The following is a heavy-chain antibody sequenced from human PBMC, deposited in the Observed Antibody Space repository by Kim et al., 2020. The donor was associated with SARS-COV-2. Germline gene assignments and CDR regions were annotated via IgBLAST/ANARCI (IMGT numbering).Heavy chain of an antibody. V-gene: IGHV3-23*01. J-gene: IGHJ4*02. CDR3: AKDFTVCSSTSCLFDY. Sequence: SVKGRFTISRDNSKNTLYLQMNSLRAEDTAVYYCAKDFTVCSSTSCLFDYWGQGTLVTVSS. D-gene: IGHD2-2*01.